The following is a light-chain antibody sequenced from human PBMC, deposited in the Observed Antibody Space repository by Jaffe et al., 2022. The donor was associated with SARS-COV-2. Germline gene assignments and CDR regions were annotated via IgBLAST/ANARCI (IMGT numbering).Light chain of an antibody. CDR3: SSYASSGTLV. J-gene: IGLJ2*01. CDR2: DVS. V-gene: IGLV2-14*01. CDR1: SSDIANYNF. Sequence: QSALTQPASVSGSPGQSITISCTGTSSDIANYNFVSWYQQHPDKAPKLILYDVSNRPSGVSNRFSGSKSGYTASLTISGLQAEDEADYFCSSYASSGTLVFGGGTKLTVL.